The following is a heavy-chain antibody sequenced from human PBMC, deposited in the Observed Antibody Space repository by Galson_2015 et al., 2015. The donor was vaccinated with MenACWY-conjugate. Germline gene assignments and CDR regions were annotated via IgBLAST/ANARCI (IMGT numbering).Heavy chain of an antibody. D-gene: IGHD5-24*01. J-gene: IGHJ5*02. CDR2: ISPDGSVT. Sequence: SLRLSCAASGFTFNQYWMHWVRQAPGKGLACVSRISPDGSVTNYADSVKGRFTFSRDNAKNTLYLQMNSLRGDDTAVYYCARGNDGSGRFDPWGQGTLVTVSS. V-gene: IGHV3-74*01. CDR1: GFTFNQYW. CDR3: ARGNDGSGRFDP.